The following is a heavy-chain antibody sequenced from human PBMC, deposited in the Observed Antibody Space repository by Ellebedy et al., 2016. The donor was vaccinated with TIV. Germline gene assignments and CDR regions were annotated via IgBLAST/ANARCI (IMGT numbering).Heavy chain of an antibody. D-gene: IGHD6-19*01. V-gene: IGHV3-9*01. J-gene: IGHJ6*03. CDR2: ISWNSGSI. CDR1: GFTFDDYA. CDR3: ANGGGGGWCYYYMDV. Sequence: GGSLRLXXAASGFTFDDYAMHWVRQAPGKGLEWVSGISWNSGSIGYADSVKGRFTISRDNAKNSLYLQMNSLRAEDTALYYCANGGGGGWCYYYMDVWGKGTTVTVSS.